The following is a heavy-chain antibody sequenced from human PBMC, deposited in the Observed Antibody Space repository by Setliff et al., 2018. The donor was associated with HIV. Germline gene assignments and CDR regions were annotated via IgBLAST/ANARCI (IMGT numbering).Heavy chain of an antibody. CDR3: ARQPSGFLNPKDSFDF. J-gene: IGHJ3*01. CDR1: GYNFANYW. CDR2: IYPGDSDT. V-gene: IGHV5-51*01. Sequence: PGESLKISCKASGYNFANYWIGWVRQRPGKGLEWMGIIYPGDSDTKYSPSFQGQVSISADKSTSTAFPQWISLKASDTATYYCARQPSGFLNPKDSFDFWGQGTRVTVS.